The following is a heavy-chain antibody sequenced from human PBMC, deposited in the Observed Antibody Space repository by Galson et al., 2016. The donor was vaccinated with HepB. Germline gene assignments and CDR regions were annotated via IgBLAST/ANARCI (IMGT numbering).Heavy chain of an antibody. V-gene: IGHV3-66*01. Sequence: SLRLSCAASGFTVGNNYMSWVRQAPGKGLELVSLIYSGGNTLYADSVKGRFSISRDNSKNTLYLQMNSLSAEDTAVCYCARNPGASTWGWGQGTLVTVAS. CDR3: ARNPGASTWG. D-gene: IGHD6-13*01. CDR1: GFTVGNNY. J-gene: IGHJ4*02. CDR2: IYSGGNT.